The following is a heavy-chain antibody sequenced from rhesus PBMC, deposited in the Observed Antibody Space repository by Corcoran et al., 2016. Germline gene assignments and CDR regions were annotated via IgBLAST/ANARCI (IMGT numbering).Heavy chain of an antibody. Sequence: QVQLQESGPGVVKPSETLSLTCAVSGGSISDSYRWSWIRQPPGKGLEWIGYIYGSNTSPNYHPSLKRRVTLSQDPSKDPFSLKLGSVTAADTAVYYCAGGLAAGLPDYWGQGVLVTVSS. CDR1: GGSISDSYR. V-gene: IGHV4S10*01. D-gene: IGHD6-13*01. CDR2: IYGSNTSP. CDR3: AGGLAAGLPDY. J-gene: IGHJ4*01.